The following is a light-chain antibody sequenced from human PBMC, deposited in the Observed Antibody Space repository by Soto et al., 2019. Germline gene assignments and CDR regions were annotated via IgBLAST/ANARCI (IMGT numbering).Light chain of an antibody. CDR2: EVR. Sequence: QSVLTQPASVSGSPGQSITISCAGTSSDVGGYNYVSWYQQHAGKAPKLMIYEVRNRPSGVSNRFSGSKSGNTASLTISGLQPGDEADYYCSSYTTSSSYVFGNRTKVTVL. J-gene: IGLJ1*01. V-gene: IGLV2-14*01. CDR3: SSYTTSSSYV. CDR1: SSDVGGYNY.